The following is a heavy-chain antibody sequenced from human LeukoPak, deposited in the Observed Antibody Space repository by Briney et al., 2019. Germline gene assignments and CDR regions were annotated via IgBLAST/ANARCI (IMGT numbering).Heavy chain of an antibody. J-gene: IGHJ5*02. CDR3: ATRNSSGYGWIRNWFDP. CDR2: FDPEDGET. D-gene: IGHD3-22*01. CDR1: GYTLTELS. V-gene: IGHV1-24*01. Sequence: ASVKVSCKVSGYTLTELSMHWVRQAPGKGLEWMGGFDPEDGETIYAQKFQGRVTMTEDTSTDTAYMELSSLRSEDTAVCYCATRNSSGYGWIRNWFDPWGQGTLVTVSS.